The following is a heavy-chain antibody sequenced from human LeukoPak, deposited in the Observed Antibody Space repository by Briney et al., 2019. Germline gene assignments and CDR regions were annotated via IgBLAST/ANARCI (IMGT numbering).Heavy chain of an antibody. Sequence: GSLRLSCAASGFTFSNYWMHWVRQAPGKGLVWIGSIYYSGSTYYNPSLKSRVTISVDTSKNQFSLKLSSVTAADTAVYYCASGGSSGYYDDSGYFDYWGQGTLVTVSS. D-gene: IGHD3-22*01. J-gene: IGHJ4*02. CDR3: ASGGSSGYYDDSGYFDY. V-gene: IGHV4-39*01. CDR2: IYYSGST. CDR1: GFTFSNYW.